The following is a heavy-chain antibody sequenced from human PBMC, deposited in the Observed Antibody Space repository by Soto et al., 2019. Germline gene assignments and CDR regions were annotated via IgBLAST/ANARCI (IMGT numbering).Heavy chain of an antibody. CDR3: ARERTGTTSMDV. V-gene: IGHV1-8*01. J-gene: IGHJ6*02. CDR1: GYTFTSYD. CDR2: MNPNSGNT. D-gene: IGHD1-1*01. Sequence: QVQLVQSGAEVKKPGASVKVSCKASGYTFTSYDINWVRQATGQGLEWMGWMNPNSGNTGYAQKFQGXVXXXRXTSISTAYMELSSLRSEDTAVYYCARERTGTTSMDVWGQGTTVTVSS.